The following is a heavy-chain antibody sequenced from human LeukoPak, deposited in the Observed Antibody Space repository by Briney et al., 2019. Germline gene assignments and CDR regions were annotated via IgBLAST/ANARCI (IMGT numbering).Heavy chain of an antibody. D-gene: IGHD3-9*01. Sequence: SETLSLTCTVSGGSIISSYWNWIRQPPGKGLEWIGYIYSSGITNYNPSLKSRGTISIATSRNQFSLRLNSVTAADTAVYYCAGALRYFDWSTQNPIGLYYYYMDVWGKGTTVTVSS. V-gene: IGHV4-59*08. CDR2: IYSSGIT. CDR3: AGALRYFDWSTQNPIGLYYYYMDV. CDR1: GGSIISSY. J-gene: IGHJ6*03.